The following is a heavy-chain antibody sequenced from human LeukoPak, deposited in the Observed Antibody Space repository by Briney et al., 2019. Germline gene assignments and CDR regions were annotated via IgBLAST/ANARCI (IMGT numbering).Heavy chain of an antibody. CDR2: IVVGSGNT. CDR1: GFTFRASA. Sequence: GASVKVSCKASGFTFRASAVQWVRQARGQRLEWIGWIVVGSGNTNYAQKFQERVTITRDMSTSTAYMELSSLRSEDTAVYYCAATVAAAGGFDYWGQGTLVTVSS. J-gene: IGHJ4*02. CDR3: AATVAAAGGFDY. V-gene: IGHV1-58*01. D-gene: IGHD6-13*01.